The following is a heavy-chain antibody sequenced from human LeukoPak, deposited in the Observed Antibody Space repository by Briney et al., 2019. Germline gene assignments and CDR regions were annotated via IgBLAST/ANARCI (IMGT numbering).Heavy chain of an antibody. CDR1: GGSISSYY. Sequence: SETLSLTCTVSGGSISSYYWSWIRQPPGKGLEWIGYIYYSGSTNYNPSLKSRVTISVDTSKNQFSLKLSSVTAADTAVYYRARGRLVVVVAATQYYMDVWGKGTTVTVSS. D-gene: IGHD2-15*01. J-gene: IGHJ6*03. V-gene: IGHV4-59*01. CDR3: ARGRLVVVVAATQYYMDV. CDR2: IYYSGST.